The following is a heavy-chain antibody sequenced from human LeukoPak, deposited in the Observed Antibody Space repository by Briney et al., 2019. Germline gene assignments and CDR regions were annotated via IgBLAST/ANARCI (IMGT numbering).Heavy chain of an antibody. J-gene: IGHJ6*03. CDR3: ARMDDFWSGPYYYYYMDV. CDR2: IRYDGSNK. Sequence: GGSLRLSCAASGFTFSSYAMHWVRQAPGKGLEWVAFIRYDGSNKYYADSVKGRFFISRDNSKNTLYLQMNSLRAEDTAVYYCARMDDFWSGPYYYYYMDVWGKGTTVTVSS. CDR1: GFTFSSYA. D-gene: IGHD3-3*01. V-gene: IGHV3-30*02.